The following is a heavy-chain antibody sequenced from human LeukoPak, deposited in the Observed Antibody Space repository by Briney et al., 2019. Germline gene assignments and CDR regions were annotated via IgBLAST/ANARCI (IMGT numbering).Heavy chain of an antibody. CDR3: AKLRFLEWLLTGAQYFQH. CDR1: GFTFSDYY. V-gene: IGHV3-11*01. D-gene: IGHD3-3*01. Sequence: GGFLRLSCAASGFTFSDYYMSWIRQAPGKGLEWVSYISSSGSTIYYADSVKGRFTISRDNAKNSLYLQMNSLRAEDTAVYYCAKLRFLEWLLTGAQYFQHWGQGTLVTVSS. J-gene: IGHJ1*01. CDR2: ISSSGSTI.